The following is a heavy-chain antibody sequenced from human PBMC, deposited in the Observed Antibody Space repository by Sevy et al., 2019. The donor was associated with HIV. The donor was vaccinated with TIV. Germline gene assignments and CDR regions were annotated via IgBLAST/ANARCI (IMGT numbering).Heavy chain of an antibody. Sequence: GGSLRLSCAASGLAFSSYAMHWVRQAPDKGLEWVAVISYEGSNQDYADSVKGRFTISRDNSKNTLYLQMNSLRVEDTAVYYCARFPPERAFDIWGQGTMVTVSS. V-gene: IGHV3-30*04. CDR3: ARFPPERAFDI. CDR2: ISYEGSNQ. J-gene: IGHJ3*02. CDR1: GLAFSSYA.